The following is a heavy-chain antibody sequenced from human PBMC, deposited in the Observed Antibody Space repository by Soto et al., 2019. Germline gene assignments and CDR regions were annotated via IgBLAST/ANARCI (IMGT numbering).Heavy chain of an antibody. V-gene: IGHV4-34*01. CDR2: INHSGST. J-gene: IGHJ4*02. D-gene: IGHD3-22*01. CDR3: ARGLLLQWLLLPFDY. Sequence: ASETLSLTCAVYGGSFSGYYWSWIRQPPGKGLEWIGEINHSGSTNYNPSLKSRVTISVDTSKNQFSLKLSSVTAADTAVYYCARGLLLQWLLLPFDYWGQGTLVTVSS. CDR1: GGSFSGYY.